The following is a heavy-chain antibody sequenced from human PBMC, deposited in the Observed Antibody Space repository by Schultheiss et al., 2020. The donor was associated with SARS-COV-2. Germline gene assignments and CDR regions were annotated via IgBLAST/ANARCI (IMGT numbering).Heavy chain of an antibody. J-gene: IGHJ4*02. V-gene: IGHV3-30*18. Sequence: GGSLRLSCAASGFTFSSYGMHWVRQAPGKGLEWVAVISYDGSNKYYADSVKGRFTISRDNSKNTLYLQMNSLRAEDTAVYYCAKDNPMTTSLDYWGQGTLVTVSS. CDR1: GFTFSSYG. CDR3: AKDNPMTTSLDY. CDR2: ISYDGSNK. D-gene: IGHD4-11*01.